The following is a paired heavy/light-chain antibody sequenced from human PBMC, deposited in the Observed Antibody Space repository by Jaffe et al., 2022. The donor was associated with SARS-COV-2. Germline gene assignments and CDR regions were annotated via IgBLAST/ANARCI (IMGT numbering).Light chain of an antibody. CDR1: SSNMGSNT. J-gene: IGLJ2*01. CDR3: AAWDDSLSGVL. Sequence: QSVLTQPPSASGTPGQRVTISCSGSSSNMGSNTVNWYLQLPGTAPRLLIQSNDQRPSGVPDRFSGSKSGTSASLAISGLQSEDEADYYCAAWDDSLSGVLFGGGTKLTVL. CDR2: SND. V-gene: IGLV1-44*01.
Heavy chain of an antibody. CDR1: GFTFSSYA. D-gene: IGHD3-22*01. CDR2: ISYDGSYK. J-gene: IGHJ4*02. Sequence: QVHLVESGGGVVQPGRSLRLSCAASGFTFSSYAMHWVRQAPGKGLEWVAGISYDGSYKYYADSVKGRFTISRDNSENTLHLQMNTLRAEDTALYSCARSPWYDSSGRTSRFDFWGQGTLVTVSS. V-gene: IGHV3-30*04. CDR3: ARSPWYDSSGRTSRFDF.